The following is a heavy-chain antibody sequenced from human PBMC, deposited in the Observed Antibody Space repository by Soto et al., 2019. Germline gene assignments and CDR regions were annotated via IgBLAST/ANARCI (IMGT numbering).Heavy chain of an antibody. Sequence: SVKVSCKASGGTFSSYAISWVRQAPGQGLEWMGGIIPIFGTANYAQKFQGRVTITADESTSTAYMELSSLRSEDTAVYYCARDLRRYYDSSGYYYYGMDVWGQGTTVTVSS. CDR2: IIPIFGTA. D-gene: IGHD3-22*01. J-gene: IGHJ6*02. CDR3: ARDLRRYYDSSGYYYYGMDV. CDR1: GGTFSSYA. V-gene: IGHV1-69*13.